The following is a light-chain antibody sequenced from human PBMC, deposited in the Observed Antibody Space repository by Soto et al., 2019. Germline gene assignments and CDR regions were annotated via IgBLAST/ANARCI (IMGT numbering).Light chain of an antibody. Sequence: EIVLTQSTDTLSLSPGERATLSCRASQSVSTNRLAWYQQKPGQAPRLLIYGASTRATGIPDRFSGSGSGTDFTLTISRLEPADFAAYYCQQYDTSPRTFGQGTKVEI. V-gene: IGKV3-20*01. CDR2: GAS. CDR1: QSVSTNR. J-gene: IGKJ1*01. CDR3: QQYDTSPRT.